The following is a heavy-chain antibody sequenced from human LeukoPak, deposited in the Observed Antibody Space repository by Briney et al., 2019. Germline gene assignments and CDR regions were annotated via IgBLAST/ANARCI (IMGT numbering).Heavy chain of an antibody. J-gene: IGHJ4*02. V-gene: IGHV3-23*01. D-gene: IGHD3-3*02. CDR2: LSGSGGDT. CDR3: TKTRHDISILDS. CDR1: GFTFSDYY. Sequence: GGSLRLSCAASGFTFSDYYMSWIRQAPGKGLEWVSSLSGSGGDTYNVDSVKGRFTISRDNSKDTLYLQLNSLRAEDTAVYYCTKTRHDISILDSWGQGTLVTVSS.